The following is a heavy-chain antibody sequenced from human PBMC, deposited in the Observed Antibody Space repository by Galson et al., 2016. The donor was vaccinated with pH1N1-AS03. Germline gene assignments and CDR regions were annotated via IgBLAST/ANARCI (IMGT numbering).Heavy chain of an antibody. D-gene: IGHD6-13*01. Sequence: SLRLSCAASGFTFSSYALSWVRQAPGKGLEWVSAISGSGGSTYYADSVKGRFTISRDNSKNTVYVQMNSLRAEDTAIYYCAKERNDVSAAVNYWGQGTPVTVSS. CDR3: AKERNDVSAAVNY. CDR1: GFTFSSYA. V-gene: IGHV3-23*01. J-gene: IGHJ4*02. CDR2: ISGSGGST.